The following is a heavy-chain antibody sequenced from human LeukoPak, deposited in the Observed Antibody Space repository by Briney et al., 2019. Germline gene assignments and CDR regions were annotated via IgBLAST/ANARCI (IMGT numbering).Heavy chain of an antibody. D-gene: IGHD1-26*01. CDR2: INPSGGST. V-gene: IGHV1-46*01. J-gene: IGHJ3*02. CDR1: GYTFTSYY. Sequence: GASVKVSCKASGYTFTSYYMHWVRQAPGQGPEWMGIINPSGGSTSYAQKFQGRVTMTRDMSTSTVYMELSSLRSEDTAVYYCAREPSYSGSYYGAFDIWGQGTMVTVSS. CDR3: AREPSYSGSYYGAFDI.